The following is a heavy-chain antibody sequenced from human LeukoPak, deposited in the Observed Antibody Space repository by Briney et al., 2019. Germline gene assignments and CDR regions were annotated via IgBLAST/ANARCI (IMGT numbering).Heavy chain of an antibody. Sequence: PSQTLSLTCAVSGSSISSGGYSWSWIRQPPGKGLEWIGYIYHSGSTYYNPSLESRVTISVDRSKNQFSLKLSSVTAADTAVYYCARVGVRGVIEYYFDYWGQGTLVTVSS. J-gene: IGHJ4*02. V-gene: IGHV4-30-2*01. CDR1: GSSISSGGYS. CDR2: IYHSGST. D-gene: IGHD3-10*01. CDR3: ARVGVRGVIEYYFDY.